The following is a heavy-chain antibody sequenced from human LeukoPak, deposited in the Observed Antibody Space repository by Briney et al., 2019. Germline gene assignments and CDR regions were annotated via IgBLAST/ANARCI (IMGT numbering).Heavy chain of an antibody. V-gene: IGHV3-33*01. CDR1: GFSFSNYV. D-gene: IGHD5-24*01. J-gene: IGHJ4*02. CDR2: IWYDGSNK. CDR3: ARGGGDGYNSNYFGY. Sequence: GGSLRLSCAASGFSFSNYVMHWVRQAPGKGLEWVGVIWYDGSNKHYGDSVKGRFTISRDNSENTLYLQVSSLRAEDTAVYYCARGGGDGYNSNYFGYWGQGTLVTVSS.